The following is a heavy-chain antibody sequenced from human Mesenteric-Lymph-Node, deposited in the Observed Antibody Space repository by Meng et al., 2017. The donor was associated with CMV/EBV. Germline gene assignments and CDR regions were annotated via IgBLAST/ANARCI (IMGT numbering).Heavy chain of an antibody. CDR2: ISWNSGSI. CDR3: AKALGDYSSSFSDY. Sequence: GGSLRLSCSASGFTFDDYAMHWVRQAPGKGLEWVSGISWNSGSIGYADSVKGRFTISRDNAKNSLSLQMNSLRAEDTALYYCAKALGDYSSSFSDYWGQGTLVTVSS. D-gene: IGHD6-6*01. CDR1: GFTFDDYA. V-gene: IGHV3-9*01. J-gene: IGHJ4*02.